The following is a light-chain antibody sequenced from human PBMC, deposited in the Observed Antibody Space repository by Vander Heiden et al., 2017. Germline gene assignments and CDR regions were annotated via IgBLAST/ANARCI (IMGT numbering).Light chain of an antibody. J-gene: IGLJ1*01. CDR1: SSNIGSNY. CDR3: AAWDDSLSVLYV. CDR2: RNN. V-gene: IGLV1-47*01. Sequence: SVLTPPPSASGTPGQRVTISCSGSSSNIGSNYVSWDQQLPGTAPKLLIDRNNQRPSGVPDRFSGSKSGTSASLASSGLRSEDEADYYCAAWDDSLSVLYVFGTGTKVTVL.